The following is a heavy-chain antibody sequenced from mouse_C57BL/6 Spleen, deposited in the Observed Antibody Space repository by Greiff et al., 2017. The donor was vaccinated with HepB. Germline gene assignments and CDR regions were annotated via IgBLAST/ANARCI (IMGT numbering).Heavy chain of an antibody. Sequence: DVMLVESGGGLVKPGGSLKLSCAASGFTFSDYGMHWVRQAPEKGLEWVAYISSGSSTIYYADTVKGRFTISRDNAKNTLFLQMTSLRSEDTAMYYCAMGYYADYWGQGTTLTVSS. D-gene: IGHD2-3*01. V-gene: IGHV5-17*01. CDR2: ISSGSSTI. J-gene: IGHJ2*01. CDR1: GFTFSDYG. CDR3: AMGYYADY.